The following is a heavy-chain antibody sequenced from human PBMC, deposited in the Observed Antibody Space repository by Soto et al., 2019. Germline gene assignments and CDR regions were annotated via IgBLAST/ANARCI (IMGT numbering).Heavy chain of an antibody. Sequence: GGSLRLSCAASGFTFSSYAMSWVRQAPGKGLERVSAISGSGGSTYYADSVKGRFTISRDNSKNKLYLQMNSLRAEDTAVYYCANIPGFEGPTDYWGQGTLVTVSS. V-gene: IGHV3-23*01. D-gene: IGHD2-21*01. CDR2: ISGSGGST. J-gene: IGHJ4*02. CDR3: ANIPGFEGPTDY. CDR1: GFTFSSYA.